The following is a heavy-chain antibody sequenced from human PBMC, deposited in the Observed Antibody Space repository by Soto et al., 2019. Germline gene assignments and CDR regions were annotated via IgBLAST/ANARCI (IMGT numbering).Heavy chain of an antibody. Sequence: GGSLRLSCAASGFTFDDYTMHWVRQAPGKGLEWVSLISWDGGSTYYVDSVKGRFTISRDNSKNSLYLQMNSLRTEDTALYYCAKGVRGVTKSHYYYYGMDVWGQGTTVTVSS. V-gene: IGHV3-43*01. CDR3: AKGVRGVTKSHYYYYGMDV. CDR1: GFTFDDYT. D-gene: IGHD3-10*01. CDR2: ISWDGGST. J-gene: IGHJ6*02.